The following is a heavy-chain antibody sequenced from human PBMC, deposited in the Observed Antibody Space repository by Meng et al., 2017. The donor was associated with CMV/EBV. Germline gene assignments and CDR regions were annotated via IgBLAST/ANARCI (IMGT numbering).Heavy chain of an antibody. CDR3: ARALSGSYYYYYGMDV. Sequence: LALVKPTQTLTLTCTFSGFSLSTSGMCVSWVRQPPGKALEWLALIDWDDDKYYSTSLKTRLTISKDTSKNQVVLTMTNMDPVDTATYYCARALSGSYYYYYGMDVWGQGTTVTSP. CDR2: IDWDDDK. J-gene: IGHJ6*02. CDR1: GFSLSTSGMC. D-gene: IGHD1-26*01. V-gene: IGHV2-70*20.